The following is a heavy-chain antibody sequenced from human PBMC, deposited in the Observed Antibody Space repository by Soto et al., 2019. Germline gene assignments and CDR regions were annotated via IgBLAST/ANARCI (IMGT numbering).Heavy chain of an antibody. J-gene: IGHJ4*02. CDR2: ISFDGSNK. CDR3: AKVRPSASSGYYFDY. D-gene: IGHD3-22*01. CDR1: GFTFSGYG. V-gene: IGHV3-30*18. Sequence: QVQLVESGGGVVQPGRSQRLSCAASGFTFSGYGMHWVRQAPGKGLEWVAVISFDGSNKYYADSVKGRFTISRDNSKNMLYLQMNSLRAEDTAVYYCAKVRPSASSGYYFDYWGQGTLVTVSS.